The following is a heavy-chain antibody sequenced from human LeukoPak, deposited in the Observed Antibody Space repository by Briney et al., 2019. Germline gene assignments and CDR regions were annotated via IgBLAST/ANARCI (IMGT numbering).Heavy chain of an antibody. J-gene: IGHJ5*02. CDR3: ARDVHGDYGSGWFDP. V-gene: IGHV1-69*05. CDR2: IMPLFGTA. CDR1: GGTFNNSA. Sequence: SVKVFCKTSGGTFNNSAISWLRQAPGQGLEWLGGIMPLFGTAGYAQKFQGRVTITKDESTRTVYLELTSLTSDDTDVYYCARDVHGDYGSGWFDPWGQGTLVSVSS. D-gene: IGHD4-17*01.